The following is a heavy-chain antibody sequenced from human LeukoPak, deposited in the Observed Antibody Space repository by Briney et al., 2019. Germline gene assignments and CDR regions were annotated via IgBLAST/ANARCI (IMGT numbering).Heavy chain of an antibody. D-gene: IGHD3-22*01. J-gene: IGHJ4*02. CDR1: GFTVSSNY. CDR2: IYSGGST. CDR3: ARGYYYDSSVGY. Sequence: GGSLRLSCAASGFTVSSNYMSWVRQAPGKGLEWVSVIYSGGSTYYADSVKGRFTISRYNSKNTLYLQMNSLRAEDTAVYYCARGYYYDSSVGYWGQGTLVTVSS. V-gene: IGHV3-66*01.